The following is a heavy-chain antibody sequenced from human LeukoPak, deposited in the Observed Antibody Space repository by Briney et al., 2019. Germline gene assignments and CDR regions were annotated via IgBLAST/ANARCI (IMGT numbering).Heavy chain of an antibody. V-gene: IGHV3-48*03. Sequence: PGGSLRLSCAASGFRFSGYEVNWVRQAPGKGLEWVSHITSGSTIHYADSVKGRFTISRDNANNSLYLQMNSLRAEDTAVYYCARGFGYWGQGTLVTVSP. J-gene: IGHJ4*02. CDR2: ITSGSTI. CDR3: ARGFGY. CDR1: GFRFSGYE.